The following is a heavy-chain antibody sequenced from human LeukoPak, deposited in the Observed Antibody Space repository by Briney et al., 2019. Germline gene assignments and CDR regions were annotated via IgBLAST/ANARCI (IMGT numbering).Heavy chain of an antibody. D-gene: IGHD1-1*01. Sequence: PGGSLRLSCAGSGFTFSSYWMLWVRQAPGEGLVWVSRISSDEISTNYAASVRGRFAISRDNAKNTLYPQMDSLRAEDTAVYYCAKAGGTTGSMRFYMDVWGKGTTVTVSS. CDR1: GFTFSSYW. J-gene: IGHJ6*03. V-gene: IGHV3-74*01. CDR3: AKAGGTTGSMRFYMDV. CDR2: ISSDEIST.